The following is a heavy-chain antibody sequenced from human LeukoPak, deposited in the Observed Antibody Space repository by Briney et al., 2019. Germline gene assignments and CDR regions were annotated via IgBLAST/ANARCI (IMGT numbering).Heavy chain of an antibody. CDR1: GFTVSSNS. CDR3: ARDRYNYASYFDY. CDR2: IYSDNT. J-gene: IGHJ4*02. D-gene: IGHD5-18*01. V-gene: IGHV3-53*01. Sequence: PGGSLRLSCTVSGFTVSSNSMSWVRQAPGKGLEWVSFIYSDNTHYSDSVKGRFTISRDNSKNTLYLQMNSLRAEDAAVYYCARDRYNYASYFDYWGQGTLVTVSS.